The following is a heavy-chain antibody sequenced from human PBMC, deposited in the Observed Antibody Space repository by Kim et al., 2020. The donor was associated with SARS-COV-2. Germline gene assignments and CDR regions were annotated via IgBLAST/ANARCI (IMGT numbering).Heavy chain of an antibody. D-gene: IGHD3-10*01. J-gene: IGHJ6*02. V-gene: IGHV3-23*01. CDR2: ISGSGAST. Sequence: GGSLRLSCAASGFTFSSYAMSWVRQAPGKGLEWVSAISGSGASTFCADSVKGRFTISRDNSKNTLSLQMNSLGAEDTAVYYCAKDRSYSSGSYVYYYYGMDVWGQGTTVTVSS. CDR3: AKDRSYSSGSYVYYYYGMDV. CDR1: GFTFSSYA.